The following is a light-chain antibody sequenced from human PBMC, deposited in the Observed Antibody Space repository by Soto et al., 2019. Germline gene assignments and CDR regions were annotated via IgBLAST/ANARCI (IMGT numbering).Light chain of an antibody. CDR3: TSYVGSNIWV. V-gene: IGLV2-8*01. J-gene: IGLJ3*02. CDR1: SSDVGAYKY. Sequence: QSALTQPPSASGSPGQSVTISCTGTSSDVGAYKYVSWYQQYPGKAPKLMIYEVSKRPSRVPDRFSGTKSGNTACLTVSGLQAEDEADYYCTSYVGSNIWVFGGGTKLTVL. CDR2: EVS.